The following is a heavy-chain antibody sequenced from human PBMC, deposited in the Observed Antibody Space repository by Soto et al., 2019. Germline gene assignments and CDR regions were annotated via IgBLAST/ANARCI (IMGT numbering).Heavy chain of an antibody. Sequence: GASVKVSCKASGGTFSSYAISWVRQAPGQGLEWMGGIIPIFGTVNYAQKFQGRVTITADESTSTAYMELSSLRSEDTAVYYCARDIGQYYESSANRFDPWGQGTLVTVSS. CDR2: IIPIFGTV. V-gene: IGHV1-69*13. J-gene: IGHJ5*02. CDR1: GGTFSSYA. CDR3: ARDIGQYYESSANRFDP. D-gene: IGHD3-22*01.